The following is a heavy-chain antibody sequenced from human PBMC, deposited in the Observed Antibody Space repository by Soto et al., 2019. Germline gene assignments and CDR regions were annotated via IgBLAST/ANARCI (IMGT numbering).Heavy chain of an antibody. CDR3: ARGLWFGANYYYYGMDV. Sequence: ASVKVSYKASGGTFSSYAISWVRQAPGQGLEWMGGIIPIFGTANYAQKFQGRVTITADESTSTAYMELSSLRSEDTAVYYCARGLWFGANYYYYGMDVWGQGTTVTVSS. D-gene: IGHD3-10*01. J-gene: IGHJ6*02. CDR1: GGTFSSYA. CDR2: IIPIFGTA. V-gene: IGHV1-69*13.